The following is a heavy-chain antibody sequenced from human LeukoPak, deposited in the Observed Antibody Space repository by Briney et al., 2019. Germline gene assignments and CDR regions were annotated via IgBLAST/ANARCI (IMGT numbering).Heavy chain of an antibody. D-gene: IGHD4-17*01. CDR3: ARDSGEYGIDY. CDR1: GGSLSSYY. CDR2: THYSGST. J-gene: IGHJ4*02. V-gene: IGHV4-59*12. Sequence: PSETLSLTCTVSGGSLSSYYCSWIRQPPGKGLEWIGYTHYSGSTNYNPSLKSRVTMSVDTSKNQFSLKLSSVTAADTAVYYCARDSGEYGIDYWGQGTLVTVSS.